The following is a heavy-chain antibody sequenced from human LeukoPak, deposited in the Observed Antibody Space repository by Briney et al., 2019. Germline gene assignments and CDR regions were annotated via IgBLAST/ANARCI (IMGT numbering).Heavy chain of an antibody. Sequence: GGSLRLSCAASGFTFSSYWMSWVRQAPGKGLEWVANIKQDGSEKYYVDSVKGRFTISRDNAKNSLYLQMNSLRAEDTAVYYCARAANWGSQPFDYWGQGTLVTVSS. CDR2: IKQDGSEK. CDR3: ARAANWGSQPFDY. D-gene: IGHD7-27*01. CDR1: GFTFSSYW. V-gene: IGHV3-7*01. J-gene: IGHJ4*02.